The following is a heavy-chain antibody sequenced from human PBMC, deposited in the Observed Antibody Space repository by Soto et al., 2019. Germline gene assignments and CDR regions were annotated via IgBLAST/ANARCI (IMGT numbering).Heavy chain of an antibody. D-gene: IGHD6-13*01. CDR3: AKEEQQLVRIDY. CDR2: ISYDGSNK. V-gene: IGHV3-30*18. J-gene: IGHJ4*02. Sequence: QVQLVESGGGVVQPGRSLRLSCAASGFTFSSYGMHWVRKAPGKGLEWVAVISYDGSNKYYADSVKGRFTISRDNSKNTLYLQMNSLRAEDTAVYYCAKEEQQLVRIDYWGQGTLVTVSS. CDR1: GFTFSSYG.